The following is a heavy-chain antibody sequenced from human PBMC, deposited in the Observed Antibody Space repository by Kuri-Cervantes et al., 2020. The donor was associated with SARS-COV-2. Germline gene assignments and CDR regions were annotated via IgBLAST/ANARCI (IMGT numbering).Heavy chain of an antibody. D-gene: IGHD3-22*01. V-gene: IGHV3-9*01. CDR2: ISWNSGSI. CDR1: GFTFDDYA. CDR3: TRDLRDYSSGYSN. J-gene: IGHJ4*02. Sequence: SLKISCAASGFTFDDYAMHWVRQAPGKGLEWVAGISWNSGSIGYVDSVKGRFTISRDNAKNSLYLQMNSLRAEDTALYYCTRDLRDYSSGYSNWGQGTLVTVSS.